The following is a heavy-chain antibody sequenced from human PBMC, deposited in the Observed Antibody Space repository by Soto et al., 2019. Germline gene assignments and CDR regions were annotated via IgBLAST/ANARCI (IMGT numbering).Heavy chain of an antibody. D-gene: IGHD1-1*01. CDR1: GGTFSSYA. Sequence: ASVKVSCKASGGTFSSYAISWVRQAPGQGLEWMGGIIPIFGTANYAQKFQGRVTITADESTSTAYMELSSLRSEDTAVYYCARYRDQLELYDYWGQGTLVTVSS. CDR3: ARYRDQLELYDY. V-gene: IGHV1-69*13. CDR2: IIPIFGTA. J-gene: IGHJ4*02.